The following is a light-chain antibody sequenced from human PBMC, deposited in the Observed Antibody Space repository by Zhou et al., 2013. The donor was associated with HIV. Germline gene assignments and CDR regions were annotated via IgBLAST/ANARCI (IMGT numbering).Light chain of an antibody. CDR1: QGISRW. Sequence: DIQMTQSPSSVSASVGDRVTITCRASQGISRWLAWYQQKPGEAPKLLIYAASSLQSGVPSRFSGSGSGTDFTLTISRLQPEDFASYYCQQANSFPWTFGQGTKVEIK. J-gene: IGKJ1*01. V-gene: IGKV1-12*01. CDR3: QQANSFPWT. CDR2: AAS.